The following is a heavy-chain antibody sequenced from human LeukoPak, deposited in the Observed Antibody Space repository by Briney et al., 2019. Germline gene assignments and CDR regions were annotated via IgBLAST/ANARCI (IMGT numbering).Heavy chain of an antibody. CDR2: IIPAFGTA. Sequence: ASVKVSCKASGGTSSSYPITWVRHAPGQGLEWMGGIIPAFGTANYAQKFQGRVTITADESTSTAYMELSSLRSEDTAVYYCARAYDFWKWGVDFWGQGTLVTVSS. CDR3: ARAYDFWKWGVDF. J-gene: IGHJ4*02. V-gene: IGHV1-69*13. CDR1: GGTSSSYP. D-gene: IGHD3-3*01.